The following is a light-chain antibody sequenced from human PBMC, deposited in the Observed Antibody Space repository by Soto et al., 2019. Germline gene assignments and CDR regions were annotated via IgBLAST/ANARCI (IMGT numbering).Light chain of an antibody. Sequence: EIVLTQSPGTLSRSPGERATLSGRASQSVSNNYLAWYQQKPGQAPRLLIYGASNRATGIPDRFSGSGSGTDFTLTISRLEPEDFAVYYCQQYNNWPRTFGQGTKVDIK. CDR1: QSVSNNY. J-gene: IGKJ1*01. CDR3: QQYNNWPRT. CDR2: GAS. V-gene: IGKV3-20*01.